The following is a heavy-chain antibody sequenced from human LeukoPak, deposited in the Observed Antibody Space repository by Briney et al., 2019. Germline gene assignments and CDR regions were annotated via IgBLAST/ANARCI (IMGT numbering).Heavy chain of an antibody. D-gene: IGHD6-13*01. V-gene: IGHV3-48*01. CDR3: ARGEAGSSWYGSFGY. CDR2: ISSSGSTI. CDR1: GFTFSSYA. Sequence: GGSLRLSCAASGFTFSSYAMSWVRQTPGKGLEWVSYISSSGSTIYYADSVKGRFTISRDNSKNTLYLQMNSLRAEDTAVYYCARGEAGSSWYGSFGYWGQGTLVTVSS. J-gene: IGHJ4*02.